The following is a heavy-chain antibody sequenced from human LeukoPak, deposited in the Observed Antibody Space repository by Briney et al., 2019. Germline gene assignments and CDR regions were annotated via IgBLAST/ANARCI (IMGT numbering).Heavy chain of an antibody. V-gene: IGHV3-7*01. CDR3: ARDANWFDP. J-gene: IGHJ5*02. Sequence: GGSLRLSCAASGFTFSSYWVSWVRQAPGKGLEWVANIKQDGSEKYYVDSVKGRFTISRDNAKNSLYLQMNSLRAEDTAVYYCARDANWFDPWGQGTLVTVSS. CDR1: GFTFSSYW. CDR2: IKQDGSEK.